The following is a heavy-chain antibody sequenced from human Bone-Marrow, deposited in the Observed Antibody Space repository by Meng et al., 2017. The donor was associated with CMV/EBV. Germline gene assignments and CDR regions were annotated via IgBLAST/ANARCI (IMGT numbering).Heavy chain of an antibody. J-gene: IGHJ6*02. CDR3: ARDRYYDPSGNYYYYYGMDV. D-gene: IGHD3-3*01. CDR2: ISAYNGNT. V-gene: IGHV1-18*01. CDR1: GYTFTSYG. Sequence: ASVKVSCKASGYTFTSYGISWVRQAPGQGLEWMGWISAYNGNTNYAQKLQGRVTMTTGTSTSTAYMELRSLRSDDTAVYYCARDRYYDPSGNYYYYYGMDVWGQGTTVTVSS.